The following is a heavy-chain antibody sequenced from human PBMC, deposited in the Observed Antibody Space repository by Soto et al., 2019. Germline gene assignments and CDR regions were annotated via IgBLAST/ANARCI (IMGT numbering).Heavy chain of an antibody. V-gene: IGHV4-34*01. J-gene: IGHJ6*02. Sequence: SETLSLTCAVYGGSFSGYYWSWIRQPPGKGLEWIGEINHSGSTNYNPSLKSRVTISVDTSKNRFSLKLSSVTAADTAVYYCARDLWRASYYDFWSGYYPGRNYYYYYGMDVWGQGTTVTVSS. CDR1: GGSFSGYY. CDR2: INHSGST. D-gene: IGHD3-3*01. CDR3: ARDLWRASYYDFWSGYYPGRNYYYYYGMDV.